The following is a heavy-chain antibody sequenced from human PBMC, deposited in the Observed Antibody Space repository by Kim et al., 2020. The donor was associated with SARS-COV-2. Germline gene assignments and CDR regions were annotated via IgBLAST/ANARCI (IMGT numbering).Heavy chain of an antibody. Sequence: SETLSLTCTVSGGSISSYYWSWIRQPPGKGLEWIGYIYYSGSTNYNPSLKRRVTISVDTSKNQFSLKLSSVTAADTAVYYCARALVRGWTDAFDIWGQGTMVTVSS. J-gene: IGHJ3*02. V-gene: IGHV4-59*01. CDR2: IYYSGST. CDR3: ARALVRGWTDAFDI. CDR1: GGSISSYY. D-gene: IGHD6-19*01.